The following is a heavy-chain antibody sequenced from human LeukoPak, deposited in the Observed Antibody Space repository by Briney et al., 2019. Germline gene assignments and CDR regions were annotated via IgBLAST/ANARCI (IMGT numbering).Heavy chain of an antibody. D-gene: IGHD2/OR15-2a*01. Sequence: GGSLRLSCAASGFTFSSYWMSWVRQAPGRGLEWVANIKQDGSEKYYVDSVKGRFTISRDNAKNSLYLQMNSLRAEDTAVYYCARDLGEPNSFFDYWGQGTLVTVSS. CDR3: ARDLGEPNSFFDY. J-gene: IGHJ4*02. CDR1: GFTFSSYW. CDR2: IKQDGSEK. V-gene: IGHV3-7*01.